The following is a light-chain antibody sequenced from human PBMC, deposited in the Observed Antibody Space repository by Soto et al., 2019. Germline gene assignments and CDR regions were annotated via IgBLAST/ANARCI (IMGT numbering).Light chain of an antibody. CDR1: SSDIGGYNY. CDR3: SSYTSSSTLL. J-gene: IGLJ2*01. CDR2: DVS. V-gene: IGLV2-14*01. Sequence: QSALTQPASVSGSLGQSITISCTGTSSDIGGYNYVSWYQQHPGKAPKLMIYDVSDRPSGVSNRFSGSKSGNTASLTISGLQAEDEDDYYCSSYTSSSTLLFGGGTKVTVL.